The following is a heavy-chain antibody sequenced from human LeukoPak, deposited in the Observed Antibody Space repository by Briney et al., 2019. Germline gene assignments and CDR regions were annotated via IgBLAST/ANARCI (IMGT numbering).Heavy chain of an antibody. J-gene: IGHJ3*02. CDR3: PRNNLFAFDI. CDR1: GLTASSSY. CDR2: IYNDGST. Sequence: RGSLSLLCAASGLTASSSYMSWVRQAPGKGLEWVSIIYNDGSTYYADSMKGRLTISRDNSKNTLYLQVNSLRAEDTAMYYCPRNNLFAFDIWAGETIVTVSS. V-gene: IGHV3-53*01.